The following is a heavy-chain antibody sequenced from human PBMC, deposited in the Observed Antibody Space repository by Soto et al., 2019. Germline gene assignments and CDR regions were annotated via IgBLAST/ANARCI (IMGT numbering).Heavy chain of an antibody. Sequence: SLCSGASGVKFVGYGVHCVRKDPGKGLEWVAVIWYNVSEKKYADSVKGRFTISRDNSEKTLYLQMNSLRAEDTAVYYCAKDYGDWTGLYYYGMDVWGQGTTVTVSS. CDR2: IWYNVSEK. V-gene: IGHV3-33*06. J-gene: IGHJ6*02. CDR1: GVKFVGYG. CDR3: AKDYGDWTGLYYYGMDV. D-gene: IGHD4-17*01.